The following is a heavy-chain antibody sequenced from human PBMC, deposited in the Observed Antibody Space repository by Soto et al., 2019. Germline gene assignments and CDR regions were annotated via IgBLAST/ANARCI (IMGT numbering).Heavy chain of an antibody. J-gene: IGHJ4*02. Sequence: ASVKVSCKASGYTFTDYGMSWVRQAPGQGLEWMGWISGYNGNTNYAQKLQGRVTMTTDTSTSTAYMELRNLRSDDTAVYFCARAYRGSGELWSIDNWGQGTPFPVSS. D-gene: IGHD3-10*01. V-gene: IGHV1-18*04. CDR2: ISGYNGNT. CDR3: ARAYRGSGELWSIDN. CDR1: GYTFTDYG.